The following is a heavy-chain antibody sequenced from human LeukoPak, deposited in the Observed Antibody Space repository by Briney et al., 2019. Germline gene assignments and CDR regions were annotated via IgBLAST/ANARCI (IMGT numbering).Heavy chain of an antibody. CDR2: IYYSGST. V-gene: IGHV4-39*01. D-gene: IGHD5-18*01. J-gene: IGHJ6*03. CDR3: ARMGVQLWSLAKGWYYYYYMDV. CDR1: GGSISSSSYY. Sequence: SETLSLTCTVSGGSISSSSYYWGWIRQPPGKGLAWIGSIYYSGSTYYNPSLKSRVTISVDTSKNQFSLKLSSVTAADTAVYYCARMGVQLWSLAKGWYYYYYMDVWGKGTTVTISS.